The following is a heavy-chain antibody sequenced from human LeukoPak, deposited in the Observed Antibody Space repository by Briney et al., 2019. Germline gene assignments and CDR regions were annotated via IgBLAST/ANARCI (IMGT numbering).Heavy chain of an antibody. V-gene: IGHV4-34*01. CDR1: GGSFSGYY. J-gene: IGHJ4*02. Sequence: SETLSLTCAVYGGSFSGYYWSWIRQPPGKGLEWIGEINHSGNTNYNPSLKSRVTISVDTSKNQFSLKLSSVTAADTAVYYCARDSSGWYWDYWGQGTLVTVSS. CDR3: ARDSSGWYWDY. CDR2: INHSGNT. D-gene: IGHD6-19*01.